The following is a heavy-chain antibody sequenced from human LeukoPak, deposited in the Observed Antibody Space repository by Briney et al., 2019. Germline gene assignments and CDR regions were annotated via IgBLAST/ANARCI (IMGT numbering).Heavy chain of an antibody. J-gene: IGHJ4*02. CDR2: ISYDGSNK. V-gene: IGHV3-30*18. CDR1: GFTVSSNY. D-gene: IGHD5-24*01. Sequence: GGSLRLSCEASGFTVSSNYMSWVRQAPGKGLEWVAVISYDGSNKYYADSVKGRFTISRDNSKNTLYLQMNSLRAEDTAVYYCAKGGDGYYWGQGTLVTVSS. CDR3: AKGGDGYY.